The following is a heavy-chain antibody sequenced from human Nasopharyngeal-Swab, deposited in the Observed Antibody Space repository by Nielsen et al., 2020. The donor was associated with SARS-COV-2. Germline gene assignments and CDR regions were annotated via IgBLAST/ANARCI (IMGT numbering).Heavy chain of an antibody. CDR1: GFTFSNYD. CDR2: MWYAGSSE. Sequence: GESLKISCTASGFTFSNYDIHWLRQTPGKGLEWVAVMWYAGSSERYADSVKGRFTISRDISKNTLYLQMNSLRAEDTAVYYCARESGVSSTSPFDCWGRGTLVTVSS. CDR3: ARESGVSSTSPFDC. D-gene: IGHD2-2*01. J-gene: IGHJ4*02. V-gene: IGHV3-33*01.